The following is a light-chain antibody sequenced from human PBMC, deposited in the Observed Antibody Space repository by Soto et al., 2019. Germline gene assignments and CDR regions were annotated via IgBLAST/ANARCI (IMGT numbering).Light chain of an antibody. J-gene: IGLJ1*01. CDR1: KIGNKR. CDR3: QVWDIMTDNYV. V-gene: IGLV3-21*04. Sequence: SYELTQPPSVSVAPEKTATITCWGNKIGNKRVHWYRQKPGQAPVLLISYDSDRPSGIPERFSGSNSENTATLTISRVEAGDEADYYCQVWDIMTDNYVFGSGTKLTVL. CDR2: YDS.